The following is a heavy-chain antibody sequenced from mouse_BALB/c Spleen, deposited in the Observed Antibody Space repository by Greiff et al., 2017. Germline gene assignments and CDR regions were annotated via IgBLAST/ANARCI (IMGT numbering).Heavy chain of an antibody. CDR1: GYTFTDYA. J-gene: IGHJ4*01. CDR2: IRTYYGDA. CDR3: ARAITHYYAMDY. D-gene: IGHD1-2*01. V-gene: IGHV1S137*01. Sequence: QVQLKQSGAELVRPGVSVKISCKGSGYTFTDYAMHWVKQSHAKSLEWIGVIRTYYGDASYNQKFKGKATMTVDKSSSTAYMQLSSLTSEDSAVYYSARAITHYYAMDYWGQGTSVTVSA.